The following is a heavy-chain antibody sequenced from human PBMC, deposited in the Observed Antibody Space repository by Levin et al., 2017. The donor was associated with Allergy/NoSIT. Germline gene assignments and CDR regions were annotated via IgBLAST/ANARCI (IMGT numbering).Heavy chain of an antibody. V-gene: IGHV4-39*01. D-gene: IGHD3-10*01. CDR1: GGSFITSSYF. CDR2: IYYSGTT. CDR3: ARHTALLWFEELVFDS. J-gene: IGHJ4*02. Sequence: KTGGSLRLSCTVSGGSFITSSYFWAWIRQPPGKGLEWLGSIYYSGTTYYNPSLKSRLTISIDTSTNQFSLKLRSVTAADTAVYYCARHTALLWFEELVFDSWGQGNLVAVSS.